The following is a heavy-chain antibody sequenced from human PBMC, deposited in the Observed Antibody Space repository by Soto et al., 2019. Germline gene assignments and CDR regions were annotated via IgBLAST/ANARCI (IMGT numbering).Heavy chain of an antibody. D-gene: IGHD2-2*01. V-gene: IGHV3-23*01. J-gene: IGHJ4*02. CDR2: VSGNTGST. CDR3: AKAIVVVPAPGAVFDS. CDR1: GFTFSNYA. Sequence: GGSLRLSCAASGFTFSNYAMTLVRQAPGKGLEWVSAVSGNTGSTYYADSVKGRFTISRDNSRNTLYLQMNSLRAEDTAVYYCAKAIVVVPAPGAVFDSWGRGTLVTVSS.